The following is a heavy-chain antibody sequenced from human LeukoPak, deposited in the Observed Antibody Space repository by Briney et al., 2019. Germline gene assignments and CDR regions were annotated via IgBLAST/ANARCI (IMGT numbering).Heavy chain of an antibody. V-gene: IGHV3-9*01. CDR3: AKRSDSGYNFFDY. CDR2: ISWNSGSI. D-gene: IGHD3-22*01. J-gene: IGHJ4*02. Sequence: DRSLRLSCAASGFTFDDYAMHWVRQAPGKGLEWVSGISWNSGSIGYADSVKGRFTISRDNAQNSLYLQMNSLRPEDTAFYYCAKRSDSGYNFFDYWGQGTLVAVSS. CDR1: GFTFDDYA.